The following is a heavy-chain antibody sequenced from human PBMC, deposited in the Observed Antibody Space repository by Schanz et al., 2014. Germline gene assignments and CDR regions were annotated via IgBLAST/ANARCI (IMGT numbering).Heavy chain of an antibody. CDR1: GFTFSSYG. J-gene: IGHJ4*02. V-gene: IGHV3-NL1*01. D-gene: IGHD3-10*01. CDR3: ARDGNYYGSRNYYKTPYYFDY. Sequence: VQLVESGGGLVQPGGSLRLSCAASGFTFSSYGMHWVRQAPGKGLEWVSTIYASGATYYADSVKRRFTISRDISKNTLHLQVTSLRAEDTAIYYCARDGNYYGSRNYYKTPYYFDYWGQGTLXTVSS. CDR2: IYASGAT.